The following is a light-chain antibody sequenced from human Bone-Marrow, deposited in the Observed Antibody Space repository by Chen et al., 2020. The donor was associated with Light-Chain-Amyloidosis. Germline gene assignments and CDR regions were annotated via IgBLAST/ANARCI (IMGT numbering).Light chain of an antibody. CDR2: SNN. CDR1: SSNVGGIT. V-gene: IGLV1-44*01. Sequence: QSVLTQPPSASGTPGQRVTISCSGNSSNVGGITVNWYQQVPGTAPKLLIYSNNKRPSGVPARFSGSKSGTSASLAISGRQSEDEADYYCAHWDDSMMGRLFGGGTKLTVL. J-gene: IGLJ3*02. CDR3: AHWDDSMMGRL.